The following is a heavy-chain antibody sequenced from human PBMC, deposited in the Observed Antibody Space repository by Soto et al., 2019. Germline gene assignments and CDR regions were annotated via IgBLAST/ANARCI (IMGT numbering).Heavy chain of an antibody. CDR2: IYYSGST. Sequence: SETLSLTCTVSGGSISSYYWSWIRQPPGKGLEWIGYIYYSGSTNYNPSLKSRVTISVDTSKNQFSLKLSSVTAAVTAVYYCVRCPYCSGGSCYSRNSNWFDPWGQGTLVTVSS. J-gene: IGHJ5*02. D-gene: IGHD2-15*01. CDR1: GGSISSYY. V-gene: IGHV4-59*08. CDR3: VRCPYCSGGSCYSRNSNWFDP.